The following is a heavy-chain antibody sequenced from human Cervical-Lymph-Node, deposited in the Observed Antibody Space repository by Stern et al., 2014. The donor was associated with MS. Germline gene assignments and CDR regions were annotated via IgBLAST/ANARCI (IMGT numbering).Heavy chain of an antibody. D-gene: IGHD2-15*01. J-gene: IGHJ4*02. V-gene: IGHV3-30-3*01. CDR1: GFIFSSYA. CDR3: ARDTCRGGGCYFRY. CDR2: LSKEDSKQ. Sequence: VQLVESGGGVVQPGRSLRLSCAASGFIFSSYAMHWVRQAPGKGLDWVAFLSKEDSKQFYADSVKGRFTISRDNSNNTLYLQMNSLRPEDTAVYYCARDTCRGGGCYFRYWGQGILITVSS.